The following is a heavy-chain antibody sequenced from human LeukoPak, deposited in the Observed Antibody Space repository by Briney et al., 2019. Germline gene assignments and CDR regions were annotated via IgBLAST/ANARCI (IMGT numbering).Heavy chain of an antibody. CDR1: GGSFSGYY. Sequence: SETLSLTCAVYGGSFSGYYWSWIRQPPGKGLEWIGEINHSGSTNYNPSLKSRVTISVDTSKNQFSLKLSSVTAADTAVYYCASGGLYCSSTSCPFDYWGQGTLVTVSS. CDR2: INHSGST. J-gene: IGHJ4*02. CDR3: ASGGLYCSSTSCPFDY. V-gene: IGHV4-34*01. D-gene: IGHD2-2*01.